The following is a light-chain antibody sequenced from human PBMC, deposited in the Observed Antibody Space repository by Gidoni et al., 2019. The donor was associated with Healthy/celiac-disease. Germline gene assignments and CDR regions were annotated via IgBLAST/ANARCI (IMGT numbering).Light chain of an antibody. Sequence: QSVLTQPPSVSGAPGQRVTISRTGSSSNIGAGYDVHWYQQLPGTAPKLLIYGNSNRPSGVPDRFSGSKSGTSASLAITGLQAEDEADYYCQSYDSSLSGPYWVFGGGTKLTVL. V-gene: IGLV1-40*01. J-gene: IGLJ3*02. CDR2: GNS. CDR1: SSNIGAGYD. CDR3: QSYDSSLSGPYWV.